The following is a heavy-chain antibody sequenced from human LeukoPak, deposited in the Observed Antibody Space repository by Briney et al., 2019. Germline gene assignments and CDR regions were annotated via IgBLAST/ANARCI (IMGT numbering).Heavy chain of an antibody. V-gene: IGHV3-48*04. D-gene: IGHD3-9*01. J-gene: IGHJ4*02. CDR1: GFSFSTYS. CDR3: ARDRDWSFDY. CDR2: IRGSSSAM. Sequence: PGGSLRLSCAASGFSFSTYSMNWVRQAPGKGREWVSNIRGSSSAMNYADSVRGRFAISRDNAKNSLYLEMSSLRAEDTAVYYCARDRDWSFDYWGQGTLVTVSS.